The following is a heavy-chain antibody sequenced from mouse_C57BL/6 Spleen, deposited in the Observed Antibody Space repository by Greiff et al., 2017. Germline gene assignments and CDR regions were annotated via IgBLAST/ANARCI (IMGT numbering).Heavy chain of an antibody. CDR2: ISYDGSN. D-gene: IGHD2-3*01. J-gene: IGHJ2*01. Sequence: EVQLQQSGPGLVKPSQSLSLTCSVTGYSITSGYYWNWIRQFPGNKLEWMGYISYDGSNNYNPSLKNRISITRDPSKNQFFLKLNSVTTEDTATYYYARRGGYYNDWGQGTTLTVSS. CDR3: ARRGGYYND. CDR1: GYSITSGYY. V-gene: IGHV3-6*01.